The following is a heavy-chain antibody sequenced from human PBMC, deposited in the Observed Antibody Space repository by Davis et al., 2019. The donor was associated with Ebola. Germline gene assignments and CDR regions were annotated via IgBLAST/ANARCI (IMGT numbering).Heavy chain of an antibody. D-gene: IGHD4-23*01. J-gene: IGHJ4*02. CDR3: ARGGYGGNSFFDY. CDR1: GFTFSDYY. Sequence: GGSLRLSCEGTGFTFSDYYMSWIRQAPGKGLEWVSYISSSGSTIYYADSVKGRFTISRDNAKNSLYLQMNSLRAEDTAVYYCARGGYGGNSFFDYWGQGTLVTVSS. CDR2: ISSSGSTI. V-gene: IGHV3-11*01.